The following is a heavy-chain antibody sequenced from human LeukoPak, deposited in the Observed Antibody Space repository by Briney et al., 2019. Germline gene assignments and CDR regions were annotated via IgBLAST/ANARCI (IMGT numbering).Heavy chain of an antibody. CDR3: ATRVACSSTSCYSFDY. J-gene: IGHJ4*02. CDR2: FDPEDGET. V-gene: IGHV1-24*01. D-gene: IGHD2-2*01. Sequence: VASVKVSCKVSGYTLTELSMHWVRQAPGKGLVWMGGFDPEDGETIYAQKFQGRVTMTEDTSTDTAYMELSSLRSEDTAVYYCATRVACSSTSCYSFDYWGQGTLVTVSS. CDR1: GYTLTELS.